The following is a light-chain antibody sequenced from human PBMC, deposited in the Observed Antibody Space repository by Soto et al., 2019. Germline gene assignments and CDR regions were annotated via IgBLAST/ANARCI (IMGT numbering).Light chain of an antibody. Sequence: QSVLTQPPSVSGAPGQRVTVSCTGGSSNIGAGYDVHWYQQLPGTAPKLLIYDNTNRPSGVPDRFSGSKSGTSASLAITGRRAEAEAVYYCQSYDSSLRAVVFGGGTKLTVL. CDR1: SSNIGAGYD. V-gene: IGLV1-40*01. CDR2: DNT. J-gene: IGLJ2*01. CDR3: QSYDSSLRAVV.